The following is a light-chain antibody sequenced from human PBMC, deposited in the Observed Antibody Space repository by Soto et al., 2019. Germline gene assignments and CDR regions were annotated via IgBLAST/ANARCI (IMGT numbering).Light chain of an antibody. CDR3: QQGFSRPRT. J-gene: IGKJ1*01. Sequence: DIQMTQSPSSLSASVGARVTITCRASQSIRSDLNWYQQRPGKAPKLLIYTTSNLESGVPSRFSGSGSGTDFTLTISNLQPEDFATYFCQQGFSRPRTFGLGTTVEVK. V-gene: IGKV1-39*01. CDR1: QSIRSD. CDR2: TTS.